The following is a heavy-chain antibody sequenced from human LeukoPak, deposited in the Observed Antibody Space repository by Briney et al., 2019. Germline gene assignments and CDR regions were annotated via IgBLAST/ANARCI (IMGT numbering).Heavy chain of an antibody. CDR2: ISSSGSTI. Sequence: GGSLRLSCAASGFTFSSYEMNWVRQAPGKGLEWVSYISSSGSTIYYADSVKGRFTISRDNAKNSLYLQMNSLRAEDTAVYYCARIAARRYFDYWGQGTLVTVSS. V-gene: IGHV3-48*03. J-gene: IGHJ4*02. CDR3: ARIAARRYFDY. CDR1: GFTFSSYE. D-gene: IGHD6-6*01.